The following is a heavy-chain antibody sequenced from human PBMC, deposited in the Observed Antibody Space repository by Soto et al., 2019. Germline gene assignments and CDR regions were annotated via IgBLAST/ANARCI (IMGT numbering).Heavy chain of an antibody. D-gene: IGHD3-22*01. CDR1: GGSISGYY. CDR2: IYSSGTT. CDR3: ARLYYYDTRRYFDY. Sequence: SETLSLTCAVSGGSISGYYWNWIRQPPGKGLEWIGYIYSSGTTNYNPSLKSRVTISLDTSKNQFSLRLSSVTAADTAVYYCARLYYYDTRRYFDYWGQGTLVTVSS. J-gene: IGHJ4*02. V-gene: IGHV4-59*01.